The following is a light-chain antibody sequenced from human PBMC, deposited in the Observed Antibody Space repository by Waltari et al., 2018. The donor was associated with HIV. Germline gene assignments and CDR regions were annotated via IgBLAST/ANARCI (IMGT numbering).Light chain of an antibody. J-gene: IGLJ1*01. CDR3: SSYAGSNNFV. Sequence: SALTQPPSASGPPGQSVTISCTGTSSDVGGFNYVSWYQQHPGKAPKRMFYEVTKRPSGVPDRFSGSKSGNTASLTVSGLQAEDEADYYCSSYAGSNNFVFGTGTKVTVL. CDR2: EVT. CDR1: SSDVGGFNY. V-gene: IGLV2-8*01.